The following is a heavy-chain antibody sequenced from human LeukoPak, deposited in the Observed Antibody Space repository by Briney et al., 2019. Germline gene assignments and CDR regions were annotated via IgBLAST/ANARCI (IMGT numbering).Heavy chain of an antibody. Sequence: ASVKVSCKTSGYIFTAHYMHWVRQAPGQGREWMGWMNANSGDATYAQKFQGRVTMTRDTSISTAYMEPSSLTSDATAVYYCARPGNWWFDPWGQGTLVTVSS. J-gene: IGHJ5*02. CDR1: GYIFTAHY. V-gene: IGHV1-2*02. CDR3: ARPGNWWFDP. D-gene: IGHD3-10*01. CDR2: MNANSGDA.